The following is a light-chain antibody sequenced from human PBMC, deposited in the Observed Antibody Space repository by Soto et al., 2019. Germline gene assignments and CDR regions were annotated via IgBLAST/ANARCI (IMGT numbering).Light chain of an antibody. Sequence: DIQMTQSPSTVSAYVGDSVTITCRASQSITTWLAWYQQRPGKAPKLLIYDVSSLQSGVPSRFSGSGSGTEYTLTISSRQPDDFATYYCQHNKMYSPWTFGQGTKVEIK. J-gene: IGKJ1*01. CDR3: QHNKMYSPWT. CDR2: DVS. V-gene: IGKV1-5*01. CDR1: QSITTW.